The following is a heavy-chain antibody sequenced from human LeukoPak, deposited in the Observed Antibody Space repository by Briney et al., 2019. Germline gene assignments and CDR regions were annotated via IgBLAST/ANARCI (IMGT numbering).Heavy chain of an antibody. Sequence: GGSLRLSCAASGFTFSSYSMNWVRQAPGKGLEWVSSISSSSSYIYYADSVKGRFTISRDNAKNSLYLQMNSLRAEDTAVYYCATDRKYDYVWGSYRYTAFDYWGQGTLVTVSS. V-gene: IGHV3-21*04. CDR2: ISSSSSYI. CDR1: GFTFSSYS. D-gene: IGHD3-16*02. J-gene: IGHJ4*02. CDR3: ATDRKYDYVWGSYRYTAFDY.